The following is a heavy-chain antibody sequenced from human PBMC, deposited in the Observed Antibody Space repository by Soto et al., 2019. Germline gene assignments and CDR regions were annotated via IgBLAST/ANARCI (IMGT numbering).Heavy chain of an antibody. V-gene: IGHV1-18*01. CDR3: ARARHDYGDYFDS. CDR1: AYTFTTYD. Sequence: ASVKVSCKASAYTFTTYDITWVRQAPGQGLEWMGWISAYNGNTNYAQKLQGRVTMTTDTSTSTAYMELRSLRSDDTAVYYCARARHDYGDYFDSWGQGTLVTVSS. J-gene: IGHJ4*02. D-gene: IGHD4-17*01. CDR2: ISAYNGNT.